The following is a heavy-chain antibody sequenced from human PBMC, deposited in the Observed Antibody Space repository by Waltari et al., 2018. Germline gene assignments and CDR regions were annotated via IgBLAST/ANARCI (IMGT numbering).Heavy chain of an antibody. CDR1: GFTFADYA. CDR3: AKEPEEQQLGGMDV. Sequence: EVQLVESGGGLVQPGRSLRLSCAASGFTFADYAMHWVRQAPGKGLEWVSGISWNSGSIGYADSVKGRFTISRDNAKNSLYLQMNSLRAEDTALYYCAKEPEEQQLGGMDVWGQGTTVTVSS. V-gene: IGHV3-9*01. J-gene: IGHJ6*02. D-gene: IGHD6-13*01. CDR2: ISWNSGSI.